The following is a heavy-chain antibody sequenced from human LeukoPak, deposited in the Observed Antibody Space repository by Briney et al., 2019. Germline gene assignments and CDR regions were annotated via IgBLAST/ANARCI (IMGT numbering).Heavy chain of an antibody. V-gene: IGHV1-46*01. CDR3: ARDGSSQHTELHNWVGL. D-gene: IGHD1-26*01. CDR1: GYTFTSYY. CDR2: INPSSGST. J-gene: IGHJ5*02. Sequence: ASVKVSCRASGYTFTSYYMHWVRQAPGQGLEWMGIINPSSGSTAYAQKFQGRVTMTRGTSTSTVYMELSSLTSEDTAVYYCARDGSSQHTELHNWVGLWGPGTLVTVSS.